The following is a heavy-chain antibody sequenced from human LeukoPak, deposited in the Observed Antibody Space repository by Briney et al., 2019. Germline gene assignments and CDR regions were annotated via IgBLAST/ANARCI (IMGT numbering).Heavy chain of an antibody. J-gene: IGHJ5*02. D-gene: IGHD3-10*01. CDR2: IGIAGDT. CDR1: GFTFSSYD. Sequence: TGGSLRLSCAASGFTFSSYDMHWVRHATGKGLEWVSAIGIAGDTYYPGSVKGRFTISRENAKNSLYLQMNSLRAGDTAVYYCARGLRGGFDPWGQGTLVTVSS. CDR3: ARGLRGGFDP. V-gene: IGHV3-13*04.